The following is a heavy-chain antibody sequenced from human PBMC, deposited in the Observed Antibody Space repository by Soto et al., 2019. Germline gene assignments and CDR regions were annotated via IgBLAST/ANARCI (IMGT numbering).Heavy chain of an antibody. D-gene: IGHD3-16*01. V-gene: IGHV4-39*01. CDR2: IYYSGST. J-gene: IGHJ6*02. CDR1: GGSISSSSYY. Sequence: SETLSLTCTFSGGSISSSSYYWGWIRKPPGKGLEWIGSIYYSGSTYYNPSLKSRVTISVDTSKNQFSLKLSSVTAADTAVYYCARQFGSQPQSYYYYGMDVWGQGTTVTVSS. CDR3: ARQFGSQPQSYYYYGMDV.